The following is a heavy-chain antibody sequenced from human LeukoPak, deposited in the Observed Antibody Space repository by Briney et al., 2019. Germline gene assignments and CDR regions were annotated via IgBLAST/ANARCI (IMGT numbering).Heavy chain of an antibody. Sequence: GASVKVSCKASGYTFTSYYMHWVRQAPGKGLEWMGGFDPEDGETIYAQKFQGRVTMTEDTSTDTAYMELSSLRSEDTAVYYCAIPVPGTTDAFDIWGQGTMVTVSS. CDR3: AIPVPGTTDAFDI. CDR2: FDPEDGET. D-gene: IGHD1-1*01. V-gene: IGHV1-24*01. J-gene: IGHJ3*02. CDR1: GYTFTSYY.